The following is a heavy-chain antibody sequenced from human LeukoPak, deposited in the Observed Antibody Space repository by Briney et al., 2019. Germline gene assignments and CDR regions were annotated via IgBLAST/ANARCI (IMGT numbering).Heavy chain of an antibody. CDR1: GYTFTGYY. Sequence: ASVEVSCKASGYTFTGYYMHWVRQAPGRGLEWMGWINPNSGGTNYAQKFQGRVTMTRDTSISTAYMELSRLRSDDTAVYYCATDRYCSGGSCTNLFDYWGQGTLVTVSS. V-gene: IGHV1-2*02. CDR2: INPNSGGT. CDR3: ATDRYCSGGSCTNLFDY. J-gene: IGHJ4*02. D-gene: IGHD2-15*01.